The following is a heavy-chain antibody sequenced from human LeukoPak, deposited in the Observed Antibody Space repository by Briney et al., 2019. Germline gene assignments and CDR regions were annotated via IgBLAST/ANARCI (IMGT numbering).Heavy chain of an antibody. V-gene: IGHV1-2*02. CDR3: ARGQWLTYYFDY. J-gene: IGHJ4*02. CDR1: GYTFTGYY. D-gene: IGHD6-19*01. Sequence: ASVKVSCKASGYTFTGYYMHWVRQAPGQGLEWMGWINPNSGGTSYAQKFQGRVTMTRDTSISTAYMELSRLRSDDTAVYYCARGQWLTYYFDYWGQGTLVTVSS. CDR2: INPNSGGT.